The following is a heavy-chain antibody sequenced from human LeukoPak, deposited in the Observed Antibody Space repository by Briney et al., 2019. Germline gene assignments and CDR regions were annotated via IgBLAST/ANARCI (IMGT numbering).Heavy chain of an antibody. CDR1: GGSFSGYY. Sequence: SETLSLTCAVYGGSFSGYYWSWIRQPPGKGLEWIGEINHSGSTNYNLSLKSRVTISVDTSKNQFSLKLSSVTAADTAVYYCARRDGSFDHWGQGTLVTVSS. J-gene: IGHJ4*02. CDR3: ARRDGSFDH. V-gene: IGHV4-34*01. CDR2: INHSGST. D-gene: IGHD5-24*01.